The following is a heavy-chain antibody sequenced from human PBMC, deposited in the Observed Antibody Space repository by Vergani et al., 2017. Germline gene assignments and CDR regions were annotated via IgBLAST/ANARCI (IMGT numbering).Heavy chain of an antibody. CDR2: ISGSGGST. J-gene: IGHJ4*02. D-gene: IGHD6-19*01. V-gene: IGHV3-23*04. Sequence: VQLVESGGGVVQPGRSLRLSCAASGFTFSSYGMHWVRQAPGKGLEWVSAISGSGGSTYYADSVKGRFTISRDNSKNTLYLQMNSLRAEDTAVYYCASGHGAVAGTEGFDYWGQGTLVTVSS. CDR3: ASGHGAVAGTEGFDY. CDR1: GFTFSSYG.